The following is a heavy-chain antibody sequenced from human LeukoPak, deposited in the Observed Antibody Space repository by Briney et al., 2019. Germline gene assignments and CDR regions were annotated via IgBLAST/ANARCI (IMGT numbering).Heavy chain of an antibody. CDR1: GIIFSTYT. CDR3: ARALRGWPLDY. CDR2: IWSDGSNE. Sequence: PGGSLRLSCAASGIIFSTYTMHWVRQAPGKGLEWVAVIWSDGSNENCADSVKGRFTISRGNSKNTLYLQMDSLGAEETAVYYCARALRGWPLDYWGQGTLVTVSS. V-gene: IGHV3-33*01. D-gene: IGHD6-19*01. J-gene: IGHJ4*02.